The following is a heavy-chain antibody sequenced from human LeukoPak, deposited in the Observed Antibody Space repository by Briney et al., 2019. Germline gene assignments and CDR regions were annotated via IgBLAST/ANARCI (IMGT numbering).Heavy chain of an antibody. CDR3: ATTYYYDSSGYLNLFDY. CDR2: IYYSGST. D-gene: IGHD3-22*01. J-gene: IGHJ4*02. V-gene: IGHV4-39*01. Sequence: SETLSLTCTVSGGSISSSSYYWGWIRQPPGKGLEWIGSIYYSGSTYYNPSLKSRVTISVDTSKNQFSLKLSSVTAADTAVYYYATTYYYDSSGYLNLFDYWGQGTLVTVSS. CDR1: GGSISSSSYY.